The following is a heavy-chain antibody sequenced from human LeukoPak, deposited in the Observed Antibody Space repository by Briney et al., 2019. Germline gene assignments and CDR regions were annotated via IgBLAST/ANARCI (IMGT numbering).Heavy chain of an antibody. V-gene: IGHV4-38-2*01. Sequence: PSETLSLTCAVSGYSISSGYYWSWTRQPPGKGLEWIGAIFHSGDTYYNLSPKSRVTISVDTSKNQFSLKLSSVTVADTAVYYCARRTVYCSSASCYTGGAIDYWGQGTLVTVSS. D-gene: IGHD2-2*02. CDR3: ARRTVYCSSASCYTGGAIDY. CDR2: IFHSGDT. J-gene: IGHJ4*02. CDR1: GYSISSGYY.